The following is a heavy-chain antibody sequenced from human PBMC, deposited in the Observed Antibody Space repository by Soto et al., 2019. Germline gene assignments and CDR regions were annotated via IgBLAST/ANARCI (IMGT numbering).Heavy chain of an antibody. Sequence: SETLSLTCTVSGGSVSSGSYYWSWIRQPPGKGLEWIGYIYYSGSTNYNPSLKSRVTISVDPSKYQFSLKLSSVTAPDTAVYYCAREGCRWLFDLWGRGTLVTVSS. CDR3: AREGCRWLFDL. D-gene: IGHD5-12*01. CDR1: GGSVSSGSYY. V-gene: IGHV4-61*01. J-gene: IGHJ2*01. CDR2: IYYSGST.